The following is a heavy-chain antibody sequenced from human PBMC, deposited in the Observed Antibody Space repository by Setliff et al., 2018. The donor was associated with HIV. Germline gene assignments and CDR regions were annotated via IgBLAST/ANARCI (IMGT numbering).Heavy chain of an antibody. V-gene: IGHV4-4*02. J-gene: IGHJ4*02. D-gene: IGHD3-22*01. CDR2: IYHSGST. Sequence: SETLSLTCAVSGGSISSSNWWSWVRQTPGKGLEWIGEIYHSGSTNYNPSLKSRVTISVDKSKNQFSLKLSSVTAADTAVYYCARPPQNYYDSSVYLYWGQGTLVTVSS. CDR3: ARPPQNYYDSSVYLY. CDR1: GGSISSSNW.